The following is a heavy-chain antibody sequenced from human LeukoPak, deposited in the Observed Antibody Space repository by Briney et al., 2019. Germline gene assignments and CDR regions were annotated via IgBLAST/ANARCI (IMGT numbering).Heavy chain of an antibody. V-gene: IGHV4-31*03. CDR3: ATYSSWYEGHWFDP. CDR2: IYYSGST. CDR1: GGSIGSGGYY. J-gene: IGHJ5*02. D-gene: IGHD6-13*01. Sequence: SETLSLTCTVSGGSIGSGGYYWSWIRQHPGKGLEWIGYIYYSGSTYYNPSLKSRVTISVDTSKNQFSLKLSSVTAADTAVYYCATYSSWYEGHWFDPWGQGTLVTVSS.